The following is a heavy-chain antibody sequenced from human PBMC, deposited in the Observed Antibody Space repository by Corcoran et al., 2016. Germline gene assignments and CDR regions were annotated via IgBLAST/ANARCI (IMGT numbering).Heavy chain of an antibody. D-gene: IGHD2-2*01. Sequence: QVQLVQSGAEVKKPGASVKVSCKASGYTFTSYYMHWVRQAPGQGLEWMGIINPSGGSTSYAQKFQGRVTMTRDTSTSTVYMELSSLRSEDTAVYYYARDIVVVPAAASYYYYYYGMDVWGQGTTVTVSS. CDR2: INPSGGST. J-gene: IGHJ6*02. CDR1: GYTFTSYY. V-gene: IGHV1-46*01. CDR3: ARDIVVVPAAASYYYYYYGMDV.